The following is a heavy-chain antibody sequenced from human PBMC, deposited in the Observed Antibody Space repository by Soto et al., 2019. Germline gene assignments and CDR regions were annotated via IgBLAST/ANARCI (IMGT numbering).Heavy chain of an antibody. J-gene: IGHJ5*02. D-gene: IGHD2-2*02. V-gene: IGHV3-23*01. CDR2: ISGNGGST. CDR1: GLFFSSYA. Sequence: GRSLRLSCAASGLFFSSYAVSWVRHAPGKGLEWVSSISGNGGSTYYADSGTGRLTISRDNSKNTQYLQVDRLRDEDTAVYYCAKDRYTNAINGVEPWGQGTLVTVSS. CDR3: AKDRYTNAINGVEP.